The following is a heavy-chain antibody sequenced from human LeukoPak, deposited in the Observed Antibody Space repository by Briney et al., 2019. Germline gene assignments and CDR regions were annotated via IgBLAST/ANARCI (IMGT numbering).Heavy chain of an antibody. CDR2: ISGSGGST. Sequence: GGSRRLSCAASGFTFSSYAMSWVRQAPVKGLEWVSAISGSGGSTYYADSVKGRFTISRDNSKNTLYLQMNSLRAEDTAVYYCATQSGYRFDYWGQGTLVTVSS. J-gene: IGHJ4*02. CDR3: ATQSGYRFDY. D-gene: IGHD5-18*01. CDR1: GFTFSSYA. V-gene: IGHV3-23*01.